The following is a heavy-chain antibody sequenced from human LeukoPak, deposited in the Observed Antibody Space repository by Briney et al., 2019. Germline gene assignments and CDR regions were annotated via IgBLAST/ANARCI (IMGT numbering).Heavy chain of an antibody. Sequence: PGGSLRLSCAASGFTFSNYAMSWVRQVPGKGLQWVSAICGSGDTIYYAHSVKGRFTISRDNSKNTLYLQMNSLRAEDTAVYYCAKVQEMSSIFPPFHYWGRGTLVSVSS. V-gene: IGHV3-23*01. CDR3: AKVQEMSSIFPPFHY. D-gene: IGHD5-24*01. CDR2: ICGSGDTI. J-gene: IGHJ4*02. CDR1: GFTFSNYA.